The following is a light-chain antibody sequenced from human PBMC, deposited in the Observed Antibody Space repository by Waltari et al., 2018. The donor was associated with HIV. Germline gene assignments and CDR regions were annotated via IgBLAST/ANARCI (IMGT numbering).Light chain of an antibody. CDR3: QSADITNIWV. V-gene: IGLV3-25*03. CDR2: RDN. J-gene: IGLJ2*01. CDR1: ALPKQY. Sequence: SSDLTQPPSMSLSPGQTARITCSGDALPKQYVYWYQQKPGQAPVLIISRDNERSSGVPDRFSGSRSGTTATATLTISGVQTEDEADYYCQSADITNIWVFGGGTKLTVL.